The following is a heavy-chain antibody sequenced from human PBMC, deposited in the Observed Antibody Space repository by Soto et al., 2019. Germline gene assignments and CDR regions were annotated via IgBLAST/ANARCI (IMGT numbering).Heavy chain of an antibody. V-gene: IGHV3-48*01. CDR1: GFTFSSYS. CDR2: ISSSSSTI. CDR3: ARDGGEWEVHS. J-gene: IGHJ4*02. Sequence: GGSLRLSCAASGFTFSSYSMNWVRQAPGKGLEWVSYISSSSSTIYYADSVKGRFTISRDNAKNSLYLQMNSLRAEDTAVYYCARDGGEWEVHSWGQGTLVTVSS. D-gene: IGHD1-26*01.